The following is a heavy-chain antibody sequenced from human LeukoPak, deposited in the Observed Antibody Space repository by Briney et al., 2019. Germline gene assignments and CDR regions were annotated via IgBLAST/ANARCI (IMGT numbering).Heavy chain of an antibody. J-gene: IGHJ6*02. Sequence: GGSLRLSCAASGFTFSSYSMNWVRQAPGKGLEWVSSISSSSSYIYYADSVKGRFTISRDNAKNSLYLQMNSLRAEDTAVYYCARSGGMWSYYYYGMDVWGPGTTVTVSS. D-gene: IGHD3-3*01. CDR2: ISSSSSYI. V-gene: IGHV3-21*01. CDR1: GFTFSSYS. CDR3: ARSGGMWSYYYYGMDV.